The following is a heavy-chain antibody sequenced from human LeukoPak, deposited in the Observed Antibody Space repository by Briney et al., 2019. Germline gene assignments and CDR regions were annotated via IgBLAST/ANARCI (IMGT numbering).Heavy chain of an antibody. J-gene: IGHJ2*01. CDR1: GGSISSYY. V-gene: IGHV4-4*07. D-gene: IGHD4-17*01. CDR3: ARDRDTVTTGWYFDL. Sequence: SETLSLTCTVSGGSISSYYWSWIRQPAGKGLEWIGRIYTGGSTNYNPSLKSRVTMSVDTSKNQFSLKLSSVTAADTAVYYCARDRDTVTTGWYFDLWGRGTLVTVSS. CDR2: IYTGGST.